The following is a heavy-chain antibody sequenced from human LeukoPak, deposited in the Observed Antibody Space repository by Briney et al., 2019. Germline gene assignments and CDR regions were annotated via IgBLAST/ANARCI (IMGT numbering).Heavy chain of an antibody. J-gene: IGHJ4*02. CDR2: INSDGSEG. CDR3: ARAHYYYDSSGYYL. Sequence: GGSLRLSCAVSGFTFSGFWMSWSRQAPGKGLEWVASINSDGSEGYYADVVKGRFTISRDNAKNSLYLQINSLRAEDTAVYYCARAHYYYDSSGYYLWGQGTLVTVSS. V-gene: IGHV3-7*03. D-gene: IGHD3-22*01. CDR1: GFTFSGFW.